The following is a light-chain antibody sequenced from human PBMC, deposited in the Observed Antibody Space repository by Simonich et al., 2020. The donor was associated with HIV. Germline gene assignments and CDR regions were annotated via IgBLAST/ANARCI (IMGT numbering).Light chain of an antibody. CDR1: QSVSSN. CDR3: QQYNTWVSIT. V-gene: IGKV3-15*01. J-gene: IGKJ5*01. CDR2: AVS. Sequence: EIVMTQSPATLSVSPGERATLSCRASQSVSSNVAWYQQKPGQAPRLLSYAVSTRATDIPARFRGSGSGTEFTLTISSIQSEDFAVYYCQQYNTWVSITFGQGTRLEMK.